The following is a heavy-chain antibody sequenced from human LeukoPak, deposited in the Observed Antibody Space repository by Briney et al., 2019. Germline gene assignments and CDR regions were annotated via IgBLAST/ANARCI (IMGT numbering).Heavy chain of an antibody. CDR2: IYHSGST. D-gene: IGHD1-26*01. Sequence: SETLSLTCTVSGYSISSGYYWGWIRQPPGKGLEWIGSIYHSGSTYYNPSLKSRVTISVDKSKNQFSLKLSSVTAADTAVYYCARVSEWERTNLDYWGQGTLVTVSS. J-gene: IGHJ4*02. CDR1: GYSISSGYY. V-gene: IGHV4-38-2*02. CDR3: ARVSEWERTNLDY.